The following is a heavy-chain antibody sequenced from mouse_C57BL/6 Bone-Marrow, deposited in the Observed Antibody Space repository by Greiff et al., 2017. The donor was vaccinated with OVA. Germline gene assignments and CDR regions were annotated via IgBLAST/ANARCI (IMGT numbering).Heavy chain of an antibody. D-gene: IGHD1-1*02. Sequence: EVKLMESGAELVRPGASVKLSCTASGFNIKDDYMHWVKQRPEQGLEWIGWIDLENGDTEYASKFQGKATITADTSSNTAYLQLSSLTSEDTAVYYCTSYGGRWFAYWGQGTLVTVSA. CDR1: GFNIKDDY. CDR3: TSYGGRWFAY. V-gene: IGHV14-4*01. CDR2: IDLENGDT. J-gene: IGHJ3*01.